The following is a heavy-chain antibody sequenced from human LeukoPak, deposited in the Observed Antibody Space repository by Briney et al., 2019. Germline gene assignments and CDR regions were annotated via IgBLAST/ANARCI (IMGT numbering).Heavy chain of an antibody. CDR1: GGSISSTNW. J-gene: IGHJ3*02. CDR3: ARMDNSGDAFDI. Sequence: SGTLSLTCAVSGGSISSTNWWGWVRQPPGTGLEWIGEIYHSGTTNYTPSLKSRVTMSVDKSNNHFSLRLTSVTAADTAIYYCARMDNSGDAFDIWGQGTMVTVSS. CDR2: IYHSGTT. V-gene: IGHV4-4*02. D-gene: IGHD2-2*03.